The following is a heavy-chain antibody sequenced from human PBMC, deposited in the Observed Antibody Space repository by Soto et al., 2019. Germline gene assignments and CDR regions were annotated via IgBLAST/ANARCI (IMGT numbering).Heavy chain of an antibody. CDR3: QGFDQDDFWSGYYFDP. V-gene: IGHV4-34*01. Sequence: PSETLSLTCAVYGGSFSGYYWSWIRQPPGKGLEWIGEINHSGSTNYNPSLKSRVTISVDTSKNQFSLKLSSVTAADTAVYYCQGFDQDDFWSGYYFDPWGQGTLVTVSS. J-gene: IGHJ5*02. CDR1: GGSFSGYY. D-gene: IGHD3-3*01. CDR2: INHSGST.